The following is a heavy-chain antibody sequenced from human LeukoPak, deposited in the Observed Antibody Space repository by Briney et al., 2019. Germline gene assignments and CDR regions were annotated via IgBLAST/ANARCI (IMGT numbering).Heavy chain of an antibody. CDR2: IHESVSI. J-gene: IGHJ4*02. CDR3: ARGAGDLIGDYFDY. D-gene: IGHD3-10*01. Sequence: SETLSLTCTVAGGSMSYYYWGWIRQPPGKGLEWIGYIHESVSIFYNPSLKSRLTMSLDTSKKKFSLSLRSVTAADTAVYYCARGAGDLIGDYFDYWGQGTLVTVSS. CDR1: GGSMSYYY. V-gene: IGHV4-59*01.